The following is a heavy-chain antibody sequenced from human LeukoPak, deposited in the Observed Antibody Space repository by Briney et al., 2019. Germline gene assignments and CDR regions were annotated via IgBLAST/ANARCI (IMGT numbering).Heavy chain of an antibody. CDR3: AREGYGYSYFDY. CDR2: IKQDGSEK. D-gene: IGHD5-18*01. V-gene: IGHV3-7*03. CDR1: GFTFSSYW. Sequence: GGSLRLSCAASGFTFSSYWMSWVRQAPGKGVEWVANIKQDGSEKYNVDSVKGRFTISRENAKNSPYLQMNSLRAEDTAVYYCAREGYGYSYFDYGGQGTRVTVSS. J-gene: IGHJ4*02.